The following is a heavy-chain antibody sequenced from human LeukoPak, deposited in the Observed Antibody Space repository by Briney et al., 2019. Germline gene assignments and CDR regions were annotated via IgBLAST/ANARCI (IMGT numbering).Heavy chain of an antibody. V-gene: IGHV1-3*01. CDR1: GNTFSSNI. J-gene: IGHJ3*01. CDR2: INAGNGNT. Sequence: ASVTVSCKTSGNTFSSNIINWVRQAPGQSLDWMGWINAGNGNTKYSEKFQGRVTITRDTSASTVYMELTSLRSEDTAVYYCARERPTTTAFHVWGQGTMVTVS. D-gene: IGHD1-14*01. CDR3: ARERPTTTAFHV.